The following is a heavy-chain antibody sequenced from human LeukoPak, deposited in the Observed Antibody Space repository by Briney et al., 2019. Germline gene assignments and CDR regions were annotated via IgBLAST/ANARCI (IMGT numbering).Heavy chain of an antibody. CDR1: GVSFSGYY. J-gene: IGHJ5*02. V-gene: IGHV4-34*01. D-gene: IGHD3-16*01. Sequence: PSETLSLTCAVYGVSFSGYYWSWIRQPPGKGLEWIGEINHSGSTNYNPSLKSRVTISVDTSKNQFSLKLSSVTAADTAVYYCARGGGDLGWFDPWGQGTLVTVSS. CDR2: INHSGST. CDR3: ARGGGDLGWFDP.